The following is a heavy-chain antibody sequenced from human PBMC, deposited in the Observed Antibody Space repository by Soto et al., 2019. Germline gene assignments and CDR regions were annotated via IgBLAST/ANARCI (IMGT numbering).Heavy chain of an antibody. Sequence: SETLSLTCTVSGGSISSYYWSWIRQPPGKGLEWIGYIYYSGSTNYNPSLKSRVTISVDTSKNQFSLKLSSVTAADTAVYYCARITIFGVVGYYYYMDVWGKGTTVTVSS. J-gene: IGHJ6*03. CDR1: GGSISSYY. CDR2: IYYSGST. D-gene: IGHD3-3*01. V-gene: IGHV4-59*01. CDR3: ARITIFGVVGYYYYMDV.